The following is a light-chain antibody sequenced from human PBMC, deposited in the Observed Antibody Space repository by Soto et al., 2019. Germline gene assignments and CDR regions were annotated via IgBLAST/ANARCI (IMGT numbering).Light chain of an antibody. CDR3: QQSFRTPLT. Sequence: DIQMTQSPSILSASVGDRVTITCRASQSISSWLAWYQQKPGKAPNLLIYKASHLENGVPSRFSGSGSGTEFTLTITSLQPEDFATYYCQQSFRTPLTFGGGTKVDIK. CDR2: KAS. V-gene: IGKV1-5*03. CDR1: QSISSW. J-gene: IGKJ4*01.